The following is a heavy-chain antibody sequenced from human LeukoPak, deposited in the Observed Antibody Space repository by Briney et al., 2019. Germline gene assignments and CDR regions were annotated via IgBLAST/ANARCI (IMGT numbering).Heavy chain of an antibody. J-gene: IGHJ6*03. CDR1: GFTFSSYW. CDR3: AREYSYGPDYYYYYMDV. D-gene: IGHD5-18*01. CDR2: IKQDGSEK. Sequence: GGSLRLSCTASGFTFSSYWMSWVRQAPGKGLEWVANIKQDGSEKYYVDSVKGRFTISRDNAKNSLYLQMNSLRAEDTAVYYCAREYSYGPDYYYYYMDVWGKGTTVTVSS. V-gene: IGHV3-7*01.